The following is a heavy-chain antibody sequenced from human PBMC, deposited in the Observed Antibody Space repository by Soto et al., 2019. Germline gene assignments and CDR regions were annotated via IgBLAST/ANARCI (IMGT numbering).Heavy chain of an antibody. V-gene: IGHV1-2*04. D-gene: IGHD2-2*02. J-gene: IGHJ4*02. CDR2: INANGGAT. CDR1: GYSLTDYY. Sequence: QVALVQSGAQVERPGASVKLSCTATGYSLTDYYILWVRQATGQGLEWLGWINANGGATNYAETFQGLLTLTRDTSIDTAFLELTRLTSDYTNRYFWSRGLSPYTWSWGQGTRVAVAS. CDR3: SRGLSPYTWS.